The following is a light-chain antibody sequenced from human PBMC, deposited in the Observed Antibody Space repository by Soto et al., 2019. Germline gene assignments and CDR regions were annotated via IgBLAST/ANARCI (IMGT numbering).Light chain of an antibody. Sequence: QSALTQPASVSGYPGQSITISCTGASSDVGAYDYVAWCQQHPGKGPKLLIYDVSNRPSGFSSRFSGSKSGNTASLTISGLRAEDEPDYLCSSYTTSRTYVFGTGTKVXVL. V-gene: IGLV2-14*01. J-gene: IGLJ1*01. CDR3: SSYTTSRTYV. CDR2: DVS. CDR1: SSDVGAYDY.